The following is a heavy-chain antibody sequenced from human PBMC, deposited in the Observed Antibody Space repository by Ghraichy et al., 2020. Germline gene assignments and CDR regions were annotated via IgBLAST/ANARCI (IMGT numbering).Heavy chain of an antibody. CDR3: ARDRLSGYPAY. D-gene: IGHD3-22*01. Sequence: SETLSLTCTVSGGSISSGGYYWSWIRQHPGKGLEWIGYIYYSGSTYYNPSLKSRVTISVDTSKNQFSLKLSSVTATDTAVYYCARDRLSGYPAYWGQGTLVTVSS. V-gene: IGHV4-31*03. J-gene: IGHJ4*02. CDR2: IYYSGST. CDR1: GGSISSGGYY.